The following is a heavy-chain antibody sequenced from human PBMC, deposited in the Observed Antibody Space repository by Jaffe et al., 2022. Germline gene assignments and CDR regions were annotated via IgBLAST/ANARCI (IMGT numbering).Heavy chain of an antibody. J-gene: IGHJ3*02. CDR2: INPNSGGT. CDR3: ARDRGEQWLVRDDAFDI. CDR1: GYTFTGYY. V-gene: IGHV1-2*06. D-gene: IGHD6-19*01. Sequence: QVQLVQSGAEVKKPGASVKVSCKASGYTFTGYYMHWVRQAPGQGLEWMGRINPNSGGTNYAQKFQGRVTMTRDTSISTAYMELSRLRSDDTAVYYCARDRGEQWLVRDDAFDIWGQGTMVTVSS.